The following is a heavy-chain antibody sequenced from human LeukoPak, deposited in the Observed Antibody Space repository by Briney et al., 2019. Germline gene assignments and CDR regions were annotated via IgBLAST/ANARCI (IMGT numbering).Heavy chain of an antibody. D-gene: IGHD4-17*01. J-gene: IGHJ4*02. V-gene: IGHV1-2*02. CDR3: ATYGDKYYFDY. CDR1: GYTFTGYY. Sequence: GASVKVSCKASGYTFTGYYMHWVRQAPGQGLEWMGWINPKSGGTNYAQKFQGRVTMTRDTSISTAYMELSRLRSDDTAIYYCATYGDKYYFDYWGQGTLVTVSS. CDR2: INPKSGGT.